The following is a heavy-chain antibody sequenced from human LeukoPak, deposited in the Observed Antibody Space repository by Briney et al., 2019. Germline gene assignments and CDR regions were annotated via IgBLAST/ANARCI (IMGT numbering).Heavy chain of an antibody. D-gene: IGHD6-13*01. V-gene: IGHV3-23*01. J-gene: IGHJ4*02. CDR2: ISGSSGNT. Sequence: PGGYLRLSCAASGFTFGSYAMNWVRQAPGKGLEWVSGISGSSGNTNYADSVKGRFTISRDNSKDTLYLQMNSLRAEDTAVYYCAKLGQLATEVVYWGQGTLVTVSS. CDR3: AKLGQLATEVVY. CDR1: GFTFGSYA.